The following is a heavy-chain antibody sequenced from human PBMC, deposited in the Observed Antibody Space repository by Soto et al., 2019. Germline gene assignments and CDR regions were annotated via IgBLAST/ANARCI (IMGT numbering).Heavy chain of an antibody. V-gene: IGHV1-69*13. J-gene: IGHJ6*02. CDR3: AAGCGDFYYYGMDV. Sequence: SVKVSCKASGGTFSRYAISWVRQAPGQGLEWMGGIIPIFGTANYAQKFQGRVTITADESTSTAYMELSSLRSEDTAVYYCAAGCGDFYYYGMDVWGQGTTVTVSS. D-gene: IGHD2-21*01. CDR1: GGTFSRYA. CDR2: IIPIFGTA.